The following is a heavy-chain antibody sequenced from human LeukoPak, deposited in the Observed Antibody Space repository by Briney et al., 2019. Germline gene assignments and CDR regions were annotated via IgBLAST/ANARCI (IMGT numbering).Heavy chain of an antibody. J-gene: IGHJ4*02. CDR2: IYYSGST. Sequence: PSETLSLTCTVSGGSISSYYWSWIRQPPGKGLEWIGYIYYSGSTNYNPSPKSRITLSVDTSKNLFSLKLSSGTAADTAVYYCARGGSGWPYYFDYWGQGTLVTVSS. CDR1: GGSISSYY. V-gene: IGHV4-59*01. D-gene: IGHD6-19*01. CDR3: ARGGSGWPYYFDY.